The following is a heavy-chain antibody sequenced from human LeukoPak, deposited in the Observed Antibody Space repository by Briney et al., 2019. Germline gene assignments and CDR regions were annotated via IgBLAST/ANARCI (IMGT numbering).Heavy chain of an antibody. V-gene: IGHV3-33*01. CDR2: VWFDGTNK. D-gene: IGHD3-3*01. CDR1: GFTFTNYG. Sequence: GGSLRLSCAASGFTFTNYGMHWVHQAPGKGLEWVAVVWFDGTNKYYADSVKGRFTISRDNSKNTVYLQMNSLRAEDTAVYYCARGLGTIFGVVIETPNWFDPWGQGTLVTVSS. CDR3: ARGLGTIFGVVIETPNWFDP. J-gene: IGHJ5*02.